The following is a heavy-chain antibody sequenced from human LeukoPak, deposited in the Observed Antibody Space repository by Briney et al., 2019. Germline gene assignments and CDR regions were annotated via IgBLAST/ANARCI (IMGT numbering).Heavy chain of an antibody. CDR1: GYSISSGCS. V-gene: IGHV4-38-2*01. CDR2: IYHTGTT. CDR3: ARREDYMDV. J-gene: IGHJ6*03. Sequence: PAETLSLTCDVSGYSISSGCSWGWIRQPPGKGLEWIGSIYHTGTTYYNPSLKSRLTISVDTSKNQFSLKMTSVTAADTAVYYCARREDYMDVWGKGTAVTVSS.